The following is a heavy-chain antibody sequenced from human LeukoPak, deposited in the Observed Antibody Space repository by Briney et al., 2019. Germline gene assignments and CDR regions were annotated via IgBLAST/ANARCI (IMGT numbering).Heavy chain of an antibody. J-gene: IGHJ4*02. Sequence: HPGGSLRLSCTVSGFTVSSNSMSWVRQAPGKGLEWVSLIYSDNTHYSDSVKGRFTISRDNSKNTLYLQMNSLRAEDTAVYYCARRAGAYSHPYDYWGQGTLVTVSS. V-gene: IGHV3-53*01. CDR3: ARRAGAYSHPYDY. CDR2: IYSDNT. D-gene: IGHD4/OR15-4a*01. CDR1: GFTVSSNS.